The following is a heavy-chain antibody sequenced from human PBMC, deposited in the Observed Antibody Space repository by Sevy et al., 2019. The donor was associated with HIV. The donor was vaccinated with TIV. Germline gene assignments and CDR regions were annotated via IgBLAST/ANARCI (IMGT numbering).Heavy chain of an antibody. Sequence: ASVKVSCKASGYTFTDTGYYVHWVRQAPGQGLEWMGWINPKSGATNYAQKFQGRVTMTGDTSVSTANMELSRLGSDDTAVYYCARESYDFWTGPVDYDYGMDVWGQGTTVTVSS. V-gene: IGHV1-2*02. CDR2: INPKSGAT. CDR1: GYTFTDTGYY. D-gene: IGHD3-3*01. CDR3: ARESYDFWTGPVDYDYGMDV. J-gene: IGHJ6*02.